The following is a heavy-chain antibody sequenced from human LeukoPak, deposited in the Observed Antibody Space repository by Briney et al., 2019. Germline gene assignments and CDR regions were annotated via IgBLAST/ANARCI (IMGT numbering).Heavy chain of an antibody. Sequence: KPGGSLRLSCAASGFTFSSYSMNWVRKAPGKGLEWVSSISSSSSYIYYADSVKGRFTISRDNAKNSLYLQMNSLRAEDTAVYYCARDSSRSSWYGLGDYWGQGTLVTVSS. V-gene: IGHV3-21*01. CDR2: ISSSSSYI. CDR1: GFTFSSYS. J-gene: IGHJ4*02. CDR3: ARDSSRSSWYGLGDY. D-gene: IGHD6-13*01.